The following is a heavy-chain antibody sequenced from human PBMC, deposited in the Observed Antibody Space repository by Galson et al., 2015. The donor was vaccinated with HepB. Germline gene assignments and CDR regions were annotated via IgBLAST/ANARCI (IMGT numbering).Heavy chain of an antibody. V-gene: IGHV3-11*06. CDR2: ISSSGSYT. Sequence: SLRLSCAASGFTFSDYYMSWIRQAPGKGLEWVSYISSSGSYTNYADSVKGRFTISRDNAKNSLYLQMNSLKAEDTAVYYCARSYYYDSSSFDYWGQGTLVTVSS. J-gene: IGHJ4*02. CDR3: ARSYYYDSSSFDY. CDR1: GFTFSDYY. D-gene: IGHD3-22*01.